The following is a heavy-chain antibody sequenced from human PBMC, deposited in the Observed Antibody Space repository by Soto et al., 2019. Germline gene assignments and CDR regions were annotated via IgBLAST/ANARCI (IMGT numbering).Heavy chain of an antibody. Sequence: SETLSLTCAVSGGSFSGYHWSWIRQPPGTGLQWIGEINHSGSTNYNPALKSRVTISVDTSKNQFSLKLSSVTAADTAVYYCASSEIAVAGTWNWFDPWGQGTLVTVSS. J-gene: IGHJ5*02. CDR3: ASSEIAVAGTWNWFDP. D-gene: IGHD6-19*01. V-gene: IGHV4-34*01. CDR2: INHSGST. CDR1: GGSFSGYH.